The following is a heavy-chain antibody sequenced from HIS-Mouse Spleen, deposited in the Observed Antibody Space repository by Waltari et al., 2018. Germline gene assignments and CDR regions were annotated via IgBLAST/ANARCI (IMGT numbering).Heavy chain of an antibody. D-gene: IGHD3-22*01. CDR2: ISYDGSNK. CDR1: GFTFSSYG. Sequence: QVQLVESGGGVVQPGRSLRLSCAASGFTFSSYGMHWVRQAPGKGLEWVAVISYDGSNKYYADSVKGRFTISRDNSKNTLYLQMNSLRAEDTAVYYCAKGAIYYDSSGYLGQIWGQGTMVTVSS. CDR3: AKGAIYYDSSGYLGQI. V-gene: IGHV3-30*18. J-gene: IGHJ3*02.